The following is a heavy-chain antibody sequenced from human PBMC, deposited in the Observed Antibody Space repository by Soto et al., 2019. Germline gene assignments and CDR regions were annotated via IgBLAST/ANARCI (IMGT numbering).Heavy chain of an antibody. Sequence: EVQLVESGGGLVKPGGSLRLSCAASGFTFSSYSMNWVRQAPGKGLEWVSSISSSSSYIYYADSVKGRFTISRDNAKNSLYLQMNSLRAEDTAVYYCATAVAAYYYGSGSSQTDYWGQGTLVTVSS. D-gene: IGHD3-10*01. CDR3: ATAVAAYYYGSGSSQTDY. V-gene: IGHV3-21*01. J-gene: IGHJ4*02. CDR1: GFTFSSYS. CDR2: ISSSSSYI.